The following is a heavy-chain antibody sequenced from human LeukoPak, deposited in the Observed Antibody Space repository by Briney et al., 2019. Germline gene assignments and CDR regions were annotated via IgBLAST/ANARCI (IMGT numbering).Heavy chain of an antibody. CDR3: AKGSIVYFDY. CDR1: GFTFSNYG. V-gene: IGHV3-30*02. D-gene: IGHD3-16*02. Sequence: GGSLRLSCAASGFTFSNYGMHWVRQAPGKGLEWVTFIRYDGSNKYYADSVKGRFTISRDNSKNTLYLQMNSLRAEDTAVYYCAKGSIVYFDYWGQGTLVTVSS. CDR2: IRYDGSNK. J-gene: IGHJ4*02.